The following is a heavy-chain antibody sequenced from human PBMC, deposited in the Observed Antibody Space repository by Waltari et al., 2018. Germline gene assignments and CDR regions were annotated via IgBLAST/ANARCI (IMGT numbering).Heavy chain of an antibody. J-gene: IGHJ4*02. D-gene: IGHD3-3*01. CDR2: INHSGNT. V-gene: IGHV4-34*01. CDR3: ARGPRTVLRFLEWLPQPTYFDY. CDR1: GGSFSGYH. Sequence: QVQLQQWGAGLLKPSETLSLTCPVYGGSFSGYHWSWIRQPPAKGLEWVGEINHSGNTKYNPSIKRQGTISVDKSKNQVSLKLSTVTAADTAVYYCARGPRTVLRFLEWLPQPTYFDYWGQGTLVTVSS.